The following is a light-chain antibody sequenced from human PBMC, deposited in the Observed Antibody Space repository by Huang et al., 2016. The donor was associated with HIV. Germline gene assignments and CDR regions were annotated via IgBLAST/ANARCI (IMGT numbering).Light chain of an antibody. Sequence: EIVLTQSPGTLSLSPGESATLSCRASQSVTIKYLAWYQQKPGQSPRPLIYGASSRATVIPDRFSGSWSGTDFTLTISRLEPEDFAVYYCQQYDESPFNFGPGTKVDIK. CDR2: GAS. CDR3: QQYDESPFN. CDR1: QSVTIKY. V-gene: IGKV3-20*01. J-gene: IGKJ3*01.